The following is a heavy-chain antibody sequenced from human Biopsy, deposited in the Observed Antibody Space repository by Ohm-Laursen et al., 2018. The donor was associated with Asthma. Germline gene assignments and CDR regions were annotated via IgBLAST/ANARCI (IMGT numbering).Heavy chain of an antibody. CDR2: VTSNGHNK. CDR1: GFVFSQCG. Sequence: SLRLSCSASGFVFSQCGMHWVRQGPGKGLEWVSLVTSNGHNKYYEDSVKGRFTISRDNSRNRLYLQINRMTVEDSAVYFCARQSGLDLGDSIGFDIWGQGTKVAVSS. CDR3: ARQSGLDLGDSIGFDI. V-gene: IGHV3-30*03. J-gene: IGHJ3*02. D-gene: IGHD3-22*01.